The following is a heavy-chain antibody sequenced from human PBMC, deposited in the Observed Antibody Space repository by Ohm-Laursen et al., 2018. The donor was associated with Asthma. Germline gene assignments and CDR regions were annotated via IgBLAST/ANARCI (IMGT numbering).Heavy chain of an antibody. CDR2: INHSGST. J-gene: IGHJ6*02. V-gene: IGHV4-34*01. CDR3: AIASGYCSGGSCFYYYYGMDV. Sequence: TLSLTCVVYGGSFSGYYWSWIRQPPGKGLEWIGEINHSGSTNYNPSLKSRVTISVDTSKNQFSLKLSSVTAADTAVYYCAIASGYCSGGSCFYYYYGMDVWGQGTTVTVSS. D-gene: IGHD2-15*01. CDR1: GGSFSGYY.